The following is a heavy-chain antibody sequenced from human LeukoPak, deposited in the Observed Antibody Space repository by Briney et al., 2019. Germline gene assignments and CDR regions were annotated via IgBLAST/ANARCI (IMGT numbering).Heavy chain of an antibody. CDR3: ARVLRYDFWSAYYFDY. V-gene: IGHV1-18*01. Sequence: ASVKVSCKASGYTFNSYDISWVRQSPGQGLEWMAWISTYNGNTNYAQKVQGRATMTTDTSTSTAYMELRSLRSDDTAVYYCARVLRYDFWSAYYFDYWGQGTLVTVSS. CDR2: ISTYNGNT. J-gene: IGHJ4*02. CDR1: GYTFNSYD. D-gene: IGHD3-3*01.